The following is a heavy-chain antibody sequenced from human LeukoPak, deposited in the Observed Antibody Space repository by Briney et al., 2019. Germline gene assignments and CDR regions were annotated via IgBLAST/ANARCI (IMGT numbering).Heavy chain of an antibody. Sequence: GASVKVSCKVSGYTLTELSMHWVRQAPGKGLESMGGFDPEDGETIYAQKFQGRVTMTEDTSTDTAYMELSSLRSEDTAVYYCATVSELGGYYYGMDVWGQGTTVTVSS. J-gene: IGHJ6*02. V-gene: IGHV1-24*01. CDR2: FDPEDGET. D-gene: IGHD7-27*01. CDR1: GYTLTELS. CDR3: ATVSELGGYYYGMDV.